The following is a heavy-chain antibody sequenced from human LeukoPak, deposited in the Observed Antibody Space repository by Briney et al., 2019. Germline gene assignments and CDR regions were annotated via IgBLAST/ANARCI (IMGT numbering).Heavy chain of an antibody. Sequence: GGSLRLSCAASGFTISDNGMHWVRQAPGKGLEWVAVISYDGSNKYYADSVKGRFTISRDNSKNSLFLQMSSLRAEDTAVYYCARGGAAGGTDAFDIWGQGTMVTVSS. CDR1: GFTISDNG. J-gene: IGHJ3*02. D-gene: IGHD6-13*01. CDR2: ISYDGSNK. V-gene: IGHV3-30*03. CDR3: ARGGAAGGTDAFDI.